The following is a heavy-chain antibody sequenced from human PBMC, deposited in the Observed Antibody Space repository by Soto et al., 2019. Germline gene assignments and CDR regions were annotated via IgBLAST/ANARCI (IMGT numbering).Heavy chain of an antibody. V-gene: IGHV3-30*18. CDR2: ISYDGSNK. Sequence: QVQLVESGGGVVQPGRSLRLSCAASGFTFSSYGMHWVRQAPGKGLEWVAVISYDGSNKYYADSVKGRFTISRDNSKNTLYLQMNSVRAEDTAVYYCAKVGGSGSYSSPPHYWGQGTLVTVSS. D-gene: IGHD3-10*01. CDR3: AKVGGSGSYSSPPHY. CDR1: GFTFSSYG. J-gene: IGHJ4*02.